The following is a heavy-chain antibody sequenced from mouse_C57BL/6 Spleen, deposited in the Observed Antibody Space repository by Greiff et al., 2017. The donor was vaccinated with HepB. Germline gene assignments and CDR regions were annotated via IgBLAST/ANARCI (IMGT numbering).Heavy chain of an antibody. CDR1: GYTFTSYW. D-gene: IGHD1-1*01. Sequence: VKLQQPGAELVKPGASVKMSCKASGYTFTSYWITWVKQRPGQGLEWIGDIYPGSGSTNYNEKFKSKATLTVDTSSSTAYMQLSSLTSEYSAVYYCARQYYGSSYYFDYWGQGTTLTVSS. J-gene: IGHJ2*01. V-gene: IGHV1-55*01. CDR3: ARQYYGSSYYFDY. CDR2: IYPGSGST.